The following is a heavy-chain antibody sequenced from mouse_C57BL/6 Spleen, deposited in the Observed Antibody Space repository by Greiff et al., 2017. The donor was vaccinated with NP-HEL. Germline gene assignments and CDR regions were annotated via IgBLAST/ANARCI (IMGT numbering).Heavy chain of an antibody. CDR1: GFTFSSYA. J-gene: IGHJ4*01. Sequence: EVMLVESGGGLVKPGGSLKLSCAASGFTFSSYAMSWVRQTPEKRLEWVATISDGGSYTYYPDNVKGRFTISRDNAKNNLYLQMSHLKSEDTAMYYCARDGNYARVDAMDYWGQGTSVTVSS. CDR2: ISDGGSYT. V-gene: IGHV5-4*01. CDR3: ARDGNYARVDAMDY. D-gene: IGHD2-1*01.